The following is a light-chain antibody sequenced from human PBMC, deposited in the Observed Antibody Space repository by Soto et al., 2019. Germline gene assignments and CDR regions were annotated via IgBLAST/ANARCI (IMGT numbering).Light chain of an antibody. CDR2: WAS. V-gene: IGKV4-1*01. J-gene: IGKJ3*01. CDR3: QQYYNTPFT. Sequence: DIVMTQSPDSLAVSLGERATINCKSSQSVLYSSNNKNYLAWYQQNPGQPPKLLIYWASTRESGVPDRFSGSGSGTDFTFTINSLQAEDVAVYYCQQYYNTPFTFGPGTKVYIK. CDR1: QSVLYSSNNKNY.